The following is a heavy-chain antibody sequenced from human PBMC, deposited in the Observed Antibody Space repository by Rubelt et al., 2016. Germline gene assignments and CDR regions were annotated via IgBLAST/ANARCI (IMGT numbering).Heavy chain of an antibody. CDR3: ARGPTGWNYGIFDY. J-gene: IGHJ4*02. CDR1: GYTFTNYA. D-gene: IGHD1-7*01. Sequence: KASGYTFTNYAMNWVRQAPGQGLEWMGWINTNTGNPTYAQGFTGRFVFSLDTSVSTAYLQISSLKAEDTAVYYCARGPTGWNYGIFDYWGQGTLVTVSS. V-gene: IGHV7-4-1*02. CDR2: INTNTGNP.